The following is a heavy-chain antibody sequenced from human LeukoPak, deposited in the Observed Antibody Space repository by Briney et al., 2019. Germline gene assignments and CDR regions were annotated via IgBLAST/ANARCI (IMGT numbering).Heavy chain of an antibody. CDR1: GFTFSSYS. CDR3: AGHHPRNTVDF. D-gene: IGHD2/OR15-2a*01. CDR2: ISSSSSYI. Sequence: GGSLRLSCAASGFTFSSYSMNWVRQAPGKGLEWVSSISSSSSYIYYADSVKGRFTISRDNAKNSLYLQMNSLRAEDTAVYYCAGHHPRNTVDFWGQGTLVTVSS. V-gene: IGHV3-21*01. J-gene: IGHJ4*02.